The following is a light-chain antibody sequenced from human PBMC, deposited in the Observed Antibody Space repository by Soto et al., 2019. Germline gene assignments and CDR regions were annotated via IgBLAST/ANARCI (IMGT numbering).Light chain of an antibody. CDR1: QDIGGR. J-gene: IGKJ1*01. CDR2: AAS. CDR3: LQVYSFPRT. Sequence: DIQMTQSPCSVSQSXGDGITIPXXASQDIGGRLAWFQQKPGKAPQYLIQAASILQSGVPSRFSGSGSGTEFILTINNLQPEDFASYFCLQVYSFPRTFGLGTKVDI. V-gene: IGKV1-12*01.